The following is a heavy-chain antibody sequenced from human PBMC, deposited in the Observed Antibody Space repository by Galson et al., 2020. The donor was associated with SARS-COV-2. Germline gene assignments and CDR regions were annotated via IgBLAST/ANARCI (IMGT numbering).Heavy chain of an antibody. D-gene: IGHD3-10*01. CDR3: AKVGWEFGSAWFWFGP. CDR2: IRYDGSTK. J-gene: IGHJ5*02. V-gene: IGHV3-30*02. CDR1: GFTFNKNG. Sequence: QLGESLKISCAASGFTFNKNGMHWVRQAPGKGLEWVAFIRYDGSTKYYADSVKGRFTISRDNSKNTVYLQMNSLKGADTAVYYCAKVGWEFGSAWFWFGPWCQGTLVSVSP.